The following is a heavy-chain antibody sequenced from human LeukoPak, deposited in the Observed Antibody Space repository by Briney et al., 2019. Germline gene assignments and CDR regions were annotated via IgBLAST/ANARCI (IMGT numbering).Heavy chain of an antibody. CDR1: GGSISSSSYY. V-gene: IGHV4-39*01. D-gene: IGHD5-18*01. J-gene: IGHJ6*03. CDR2: IYYSGST. CDR3: ARHSGYSYGYAYYYYYMDV. Sequence: SETLSLTCTVSGGSISSSSYYWGCIRQPPGKGLEWIGSIYYSGSTYYNPSLKSRVTISVDPSKNQFPLKLSSVTAADTAVYYCARHSGYSYGYAYYYYYMDVWGKGTTVTVSS.